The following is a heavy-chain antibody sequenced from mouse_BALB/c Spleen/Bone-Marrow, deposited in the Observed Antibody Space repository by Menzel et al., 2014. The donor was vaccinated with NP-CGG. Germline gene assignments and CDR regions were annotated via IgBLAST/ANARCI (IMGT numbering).Heavy chain of an antibody. V-gene: IGHV14-3*02. CDR1: GFNIKDTY. CDR3: ARYLIFYDYDEAMDY. D-gene: IGHD2-4*01. J-gene: IGHJ4*01. Sequence: VQLQQSEAELVKPGASVKLSCTASGFNIKDTYMHWVKQRPEQGLEWIGRIDPANGDTKYDPKFQGKATITANTSSNTAYLQLSSLTSEDTAVYYCARYLIFYDYDEAMDYWGQGTSVTVSS. CDR2: IDPANGDT.